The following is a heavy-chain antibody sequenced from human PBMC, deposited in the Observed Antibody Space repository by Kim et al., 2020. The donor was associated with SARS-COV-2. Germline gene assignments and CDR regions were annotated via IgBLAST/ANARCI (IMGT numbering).Heavy chain of an antibody. CDR1: GGSISTSSYY. Sequence: SETLSLTCTVSGGSISTSSYYCGWFRHPSGKGLEWIGSYYSGSTFYNPSLKSRVTISVDTSKNQFSLRLTSVTAADTAVYYCARHYDYWGHGTLVTVSS. CDR3: ARHYDY. J-gene: IGHJ4*01. V-gene: IGHV4-39*01. CDR2: YYSGST.